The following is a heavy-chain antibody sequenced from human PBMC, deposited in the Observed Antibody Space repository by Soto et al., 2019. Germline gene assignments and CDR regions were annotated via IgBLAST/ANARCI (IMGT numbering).Heavy chain of an antibody. V-gene: IGHV3-21*01. Sequence: EVQLVESGGGLVKPGGSLRLSCAASGFTFSSYSMNWVRQAPGKGLEWVSSISSSSSYIYYADSVKGRFTISRDNAKNSLYLQMNSLRAEDTAVYYCARDDSSWGSYRDAFDIWGQGTMVTVSS. CDR3: ARDDSSWGSYRDAFDI. CDR1: GFTFSSYS. J-gene: IGHJ3*02. D-gene: IGHD3-16*02. CDR2: ISSSSSYI.